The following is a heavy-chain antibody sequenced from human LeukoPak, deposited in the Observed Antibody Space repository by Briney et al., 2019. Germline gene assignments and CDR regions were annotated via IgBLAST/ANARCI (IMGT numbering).Heavy chain of an antibody. D-gene: IGHD5-18*01. V-gene: IGHV4-59*01. J-gene: IGHJ4*02. CDR3: ARAVDTAMAPKPGLWYFDY. CDR2: IYYSGST. CDR1: GGSISSYY. Sequence: NSSETLSLTCTVSGGSISSYYWSWIRQPPGKGLEWIGYIYYSGSTNYNPSLKGRVTISVDTSKNQFSLKLSSVTAADTAVYYCARAVDTAMAPKPGLWYFDYWGQGTLVTVSS.